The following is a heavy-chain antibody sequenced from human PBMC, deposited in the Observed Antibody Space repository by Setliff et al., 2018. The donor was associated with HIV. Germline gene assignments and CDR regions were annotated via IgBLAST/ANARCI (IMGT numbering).Heavy chain of an antibody. CDR3: ARETGLNACDV. D-gene: IGHD1-1*01. Sequence: SETLSLTCTVSGGSISSSSYFWGWIRQPPGKGLEWIGSMYYSGRTYYNPSLKSRVSISVDTSNNQFSLRLTSATAADTAIYYCARETGLNACDVWGRGTMVTVSS. CDR1: GGSISSSSYF. CDR2: MYYSGRT. V-gene: IGHV4-39*02. J-gene: IGHJ3*01.